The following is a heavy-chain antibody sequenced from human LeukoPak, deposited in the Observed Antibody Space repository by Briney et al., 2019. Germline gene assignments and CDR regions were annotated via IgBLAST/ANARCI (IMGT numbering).Heavy chain of an antibody. CDR2: FDPEDGET. CDR3: ATSSRYCSSTSCYQTHFDY. D-gene: IGHD2-2*01. Sequence: GASVKVSCKVSGYTLTELSMHWVRQSPGKGLEWMGGFDPEDGETIYAQKFQGRVTMTEDTSTDTAYMELSSLRSEDTAVYYCATSSRYCSSTSCYQTHFDYWGQGTLVTVSS. J-gene: IGHJ4*02. V-gene: IGHV1-24*01. CDR1: GYTLTELS.